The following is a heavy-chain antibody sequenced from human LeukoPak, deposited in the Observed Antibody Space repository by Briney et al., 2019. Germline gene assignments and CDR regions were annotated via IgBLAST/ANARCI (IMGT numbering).Heavy chain of an antibody. CDR2: IYYSGST. CDR1: GGSISSYY. V-gene: IGHV4-59*01. J-gene: IGHJ4*02. D-gene: IGHD5-24*01. CDR3: ALRGRWLQGGFDY. Sequence: SETLSLTCTVSGGSISSYYWSWIRQPPGKGLEWIGYIYYSGSTNYNPSLKSRVTISVDTSKNQFSLKLSSVTAADTAVYYCALRGRWLQGGFDYWGQGTLVTVSS.